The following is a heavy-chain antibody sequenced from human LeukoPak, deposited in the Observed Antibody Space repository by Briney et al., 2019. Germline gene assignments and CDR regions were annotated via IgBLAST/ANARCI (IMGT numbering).Heavy chain of an antibody. J-gene: IGHJ4*02. V-gene: IGHV3-30*02. CDR1: GFTFSFYG. Sequence: PGGSLRLSCATSGFTFSFYGMHWVRQAPAKGLEWVAFIQNDGSFTFYADSVQGRFSISRDNSKNTLFLQMNSLRADDTAVYYCAKTSDQLLYSKFDFWGQGTLVTVSS. CDR3: AKTSDQLLYSKFDF. CDR2: IQNDGSFT. D-gene: IGHD2-15*01.